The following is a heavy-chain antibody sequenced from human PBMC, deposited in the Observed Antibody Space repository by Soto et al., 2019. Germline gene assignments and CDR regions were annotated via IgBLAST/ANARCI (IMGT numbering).Heavy chain of an antibody. D-gene: IGHD6-13*01. Sequence: PGGSMGLSCSASGFTFSSYAVHWVRQAPGKGLEWVAVISYDGSNKYYADSVKGRFTISRDNSKNTLYLQMNSLRAEDTAVYYCANAYSSSWYAAVGDYWGQGTLVTVSS. V-gene: IGHV3-30-3*02. CDR3: ANAYSSSWYAAVGDY. CDR1: GFTFSSYA. CDR2: ISYDGSNK. J-gene: IGHJ4*02.